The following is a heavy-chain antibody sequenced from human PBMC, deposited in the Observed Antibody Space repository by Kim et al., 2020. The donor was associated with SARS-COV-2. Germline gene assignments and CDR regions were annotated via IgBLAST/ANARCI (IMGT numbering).Heavy chain of an antibody. J-gene: IGHJ4*02. CDR3: AKWGGTFRPSITMIVVAVRRGDY. V-gene: IGHV3-23*01. CDR1: GFTFSSYA. Sequence: GGSLRLSCAASGFTFSSYAMSWVRQAPGKGLEWVSAISGSGGSTYYADSVKGRFTISRDNSKNTLYLQMNSLRAEDTAVYYCAKWGGTFRPSITMIVVAVRRGDYWGQGTLVTVSS. D-gene: IGHD3-22*01. CDR2: ISGSGGST.